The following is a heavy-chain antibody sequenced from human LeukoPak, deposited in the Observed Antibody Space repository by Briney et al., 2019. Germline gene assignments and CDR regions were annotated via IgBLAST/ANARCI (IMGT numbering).Heavy chain of an antibody. Sequence: SQTLSLTCTVSGGSISSDNYYWTWIRQPPGKGLEWIGYIYYSGSTYYNPSLKSRVTMSIDTSKNQFSLKLSSVTAADTAVYYCARIEAASGVFFDYWGQGTLVTVSS. CDR1: GGSISSDNYY. CDR3: ARIEAASGVFFDY. J-gene: IGHJ4*02. V-gene: IGHV4-30-4*08. D-gene: IGHD6-25*01. CDR2: IYYSGST.